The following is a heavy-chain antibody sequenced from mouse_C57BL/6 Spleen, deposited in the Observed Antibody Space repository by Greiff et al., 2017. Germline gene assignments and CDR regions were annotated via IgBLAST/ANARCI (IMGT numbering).Heavy chain of an antibody. Sequence: QVQLQQPGAELVKPGASVKMSCTASGYTFTSYWITWVKQRPGQGLEWIGDIYPGSGSTNYNEKFKSKATLTVDTSSSTAYMQLSSLTSEDSAVYYCARRLTGPYYFDYWGQGTTLTVSS. D-gene: IGHD4-1*01. CDR3: ARRLTGPYYFDY. J-gene: IGHJ2*01. V-gene: IGHV1-55*01. CDR2: IYPGSGST. CDR1: GYTFTSYW.